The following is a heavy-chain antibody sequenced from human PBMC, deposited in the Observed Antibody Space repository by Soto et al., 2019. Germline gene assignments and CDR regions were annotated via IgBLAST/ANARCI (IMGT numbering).Heavy chain of an antibody. CDR3: ARDGFGSRFDA. V-gene: IGHV3-74*01. D-gene: IGHD3-10*01. CDR1: GFTFSTSW. J-gene: IGHJ4*02. CDR2: INIDGRTT. Sequence: GGSLRLSCAASGFTFSTSWMHWVRLVPGKGLEWVSRINIDGRTTNYADSVKGRFTISRDNAKNTLYLQMNSLRADDTAVYFCARDGFGSRFDAWGQGTRVTVSS.